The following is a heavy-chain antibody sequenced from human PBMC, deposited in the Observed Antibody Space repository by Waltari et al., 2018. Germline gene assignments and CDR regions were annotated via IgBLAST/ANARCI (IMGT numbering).Heavy chain of an antibody. D-gene: IGHD3-16*02. Sequence: EVQLVESGGGLVQPGGSLRLSCAASGFTFSTYEMNWVRQAPGKGLEWVSYISSSGRTIYYADSVKGRFTISRDNAKSSLYLQMNSLRAEDTAVYYCARGEDDYVGGSYRYSRTHSYDYWGQGTLVTVSS. V-gene: IGHV3-48*03. CDR2: ISSSGRTI. J-gene: IGHJ4*02. CDR1: GFTFSTYE. CDR3: ARGEDDYVGGSYRYSRTHSYDY.